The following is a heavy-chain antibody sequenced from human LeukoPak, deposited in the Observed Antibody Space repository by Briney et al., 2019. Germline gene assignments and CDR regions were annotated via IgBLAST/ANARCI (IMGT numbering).Heavy chain of an antibody. CDR1: GFTFSSYW. CDR3: AKGPLLWN. J-gene: IGHJ4*02. Sequence: GGSLRLSCTASGFTFSSYWMSWVRQAPGKGLEWVANIKQDESEKFYVDSVKGRFTISRDNSRNTLYLQMNSLRAEDTAVYYCAKGPLLWNWGQGTLVTVSS. V-gene: IGHV3-7*03. D-gene: IGHD2/OR15-2a*01. CDR2: IKQDESEK.